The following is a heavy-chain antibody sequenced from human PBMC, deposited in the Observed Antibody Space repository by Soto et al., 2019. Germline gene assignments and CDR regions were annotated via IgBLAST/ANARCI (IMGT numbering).Heavy chain of an antibody. V-gene: IGHV4-59*01. D-gene: IGHD3-9*01. CDR3: ARTYYDILTGYYQYNWFDP. Sequence: PSATPSHTSTVSGVSIGIYYWRWLRPPPGKGLEWIGYIYYSGSTNYNPSLKSRVTISVDTSKNQFSLKLSSVTAADTAVYYCARTYYDILTGYYQYNWFDPWGQGNLVTFS. CDR1: GVSIGIYY. J-gene: IGHJ5*02. CDR2: IYYSGST.